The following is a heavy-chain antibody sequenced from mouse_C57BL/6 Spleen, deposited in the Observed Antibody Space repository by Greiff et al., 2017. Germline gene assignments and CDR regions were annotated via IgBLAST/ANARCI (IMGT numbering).Heavy chain of an antibody. V-gene: IGHV1-4*01. CDR2: INTRSGYT. CDR1: GYTFTSYT. D-gene: IGHD2-2*01. CDR3: ARAFYCGYDGAWFAY. J-gene: IGHJ3*01. Sequence: VKLQESGAELARPGASVKMSCKASGYTFTSYTMHWVNQRPGQGLEWIGYINTRSGYTKYNQKFKDKATLTADKSYSTAYMQLSSLTSEDSAVYFCARAFYCGYDGAWFAYWGQGTLVTVSA.